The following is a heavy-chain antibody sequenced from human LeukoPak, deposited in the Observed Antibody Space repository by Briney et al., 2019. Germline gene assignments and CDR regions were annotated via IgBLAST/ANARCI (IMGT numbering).Heavy chain of an antibody. Sequence: ASVKVSCKASGYTFTTYTIHWVRRAPGQRLEWMGWIKVGNGNTQYSQKFQGRVTITRDTSATTAYMELSSLRFEDTAVYYCASYKKRGDAFDIWGQGTMVTVSS. V-gene: IGHV1-3*01. CDR1: GYTFTTYT. D-gene: IGHD1-14*01. J-gene: IGHJ3*02. CDR3: ASYKKRGDAFDI. CDR2: IKVGNGNT.